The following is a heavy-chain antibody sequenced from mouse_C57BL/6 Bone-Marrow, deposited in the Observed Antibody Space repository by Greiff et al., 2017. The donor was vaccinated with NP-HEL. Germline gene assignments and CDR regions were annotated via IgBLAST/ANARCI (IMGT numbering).Heavy chain of an antibody. Sequence: VKLVESGPGLVAPSQSLSITCTVSGFSLTSYGVDWVRQPPGQGLEWLGVIWGGGGTNYNSTRMSRLSISKDNSTSQVFFKMNSLQTDATGMYYGDKRGYEEYAMDYCGQGTSVTVSS. CDR3: DKRGYEEYAMDY. CDR2: IWGGGGT. D-gene: IGHD2-3*01. J-gene: IGHJ4*01. CDR1: GFSLTSYG. V-gene: IGHV2-9*01.